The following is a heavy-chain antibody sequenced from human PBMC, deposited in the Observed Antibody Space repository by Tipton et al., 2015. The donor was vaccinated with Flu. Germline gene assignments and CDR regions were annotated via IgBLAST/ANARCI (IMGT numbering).Heavy chain of an antibody. J-gene: IGHJ4*02. V-gene: IGHV3-23*01. CDR2: ISGSSDST. CDR1: GFIFSSYA. CDR3: AKVGGHYSQGDFDY. Sequence: SLRLSCAASGFIFSSYAMTWVRQAPGKGLEWVSGISGSSDSTYYADSVKGRFTISRDNSKNTLYLLMNSLRAEDTAIYYCAKVGGHYSQGDFDYWGQGTLVTVSS. D-gene: IGHD2-15*01.